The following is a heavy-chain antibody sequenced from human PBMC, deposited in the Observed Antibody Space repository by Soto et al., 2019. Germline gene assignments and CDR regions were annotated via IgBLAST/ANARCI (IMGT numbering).Heavy chain of an antibody. J-gene: IGHJ4*02. CDR2: ISAHNGNT. D-gene: IGHD1-1*01. V-gene: IGHV1-18*01. CDR1: GYGFTTYG. Sequence: QVHLVQSGAEVKKPAASVKVSCKGSGYGFTTYGITWVRPAPGQGVEWMAWISAHNGNTNYAQKLQGRVTVTRDTSTSTAYMERRSLRSDDTAVYYCARGRYGDYWGQGALGTVSS. CDR3: ARGRYGDY.